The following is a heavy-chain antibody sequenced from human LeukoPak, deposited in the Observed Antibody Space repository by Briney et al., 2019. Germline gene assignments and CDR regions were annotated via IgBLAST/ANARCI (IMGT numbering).Heavy chain of an antibody. D-gene: IGHD4-11*01. J-gene: IGHJ4*02. CDR3: ARLDYNNQYYFDY. Sequence: SQTLSLTCTVSGGSISSGGYYWSWIRQPAGKGLEWIGRIYTSGSTNYNPSLKSRVTMSVDTSKNQFSLKLSSVTAADTAVYYCARLDYNNQYYFDYWGQGTLVTVSS. CDR2: IYTSGST. V-gene: IGHV4-61*02. CDR1: GGSISSGGYY.